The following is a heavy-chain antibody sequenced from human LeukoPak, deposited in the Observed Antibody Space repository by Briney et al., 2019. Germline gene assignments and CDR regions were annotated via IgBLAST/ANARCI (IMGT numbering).Heavy chain of an antibody. CDR3: ARDQFPFGVVIDDAFDI. J-gene: IGHJ3*02. D-gene: IGHD3-3*01. Sequence: GGSLRLSCAASGFTFSSYWMSWVRQAPGKGLEWVANIKQDGSEKYYMDSVKGRFTISRDNAKNSLYLQMNSLRAEDTAVYYCARDQFPFGVVIDDAFDIWGQGTMVTVSS. CDR2: IKQDGSEK. CDR1: GFTFSSYW. V-gene: IGHV3-7*01.